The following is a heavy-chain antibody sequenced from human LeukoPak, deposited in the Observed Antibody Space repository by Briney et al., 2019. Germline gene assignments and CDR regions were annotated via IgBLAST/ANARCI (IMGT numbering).Heavy chain of an antibody. Sequence: GGSLRLSCAASGFTFSTYTMNWVRQAPGKGLEWVSSISSSSYFIYYADSVRGRFTISRDNAKNSLYLQMNSLRAADTAVYYCARVGVLSSSWLLYWGQGTLVTVSS. D-gene: IGHD6-13*01. V-gene: IGHV3-21*01. CDR3: ARVGVLSSSWLLY. J-gene: IGHJ4*02. CDR1: GFTFSTYT. CDR2: ISSSSYFI.